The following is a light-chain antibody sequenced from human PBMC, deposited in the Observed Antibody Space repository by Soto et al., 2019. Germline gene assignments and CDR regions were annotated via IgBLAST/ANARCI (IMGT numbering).Light chain of an antibody. V-gene: IGKV3-11*01. CDR2: DAS. J-gene: IGKJ1*01. Sequence: EIVLTQSPATLSLSPGERATLSCRASQSVSSYLAWYQQKPGQAPRLLIYDASNRATGIPARFSGSGSRTDVTLTIRSLEPEDFAVYYCQQRSNWRTFGQGTKVEIK. CDR1: QSVSSY. CDR3: QQRSNWRT.